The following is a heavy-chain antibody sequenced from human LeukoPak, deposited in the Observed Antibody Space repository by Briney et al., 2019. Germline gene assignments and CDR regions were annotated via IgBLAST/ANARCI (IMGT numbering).Heavy chain of an antibody. J-gene: IGHJ4*02. D-gene: IGHD6-13*01. CDR3: GRGGIAAAASGIDY. CDR2: IYQSGST. V-gene: IGHV4-30-2*01. CDR1: GGSISSGGYS. Sequence: SETPSLTCAVSGGSISSGGYSWSWIRQPPGKGLEWIGYIYQSGSTYYNPSLKSRVTISVDRSKNQFSLKLSSVTAADTAVYYCGRGGIAAAASGIDYWGQGTLVTVSS.